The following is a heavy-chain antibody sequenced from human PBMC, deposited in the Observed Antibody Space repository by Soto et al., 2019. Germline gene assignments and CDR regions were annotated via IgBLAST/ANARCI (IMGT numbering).Heavy chain of an antibody. CDR2: IKSKAHGGTK. J-gene: IGHJ4*02. CDR3: ASYRDSSGLRRYDY. D-gene: IGHD3-22*01. Sequence: EVQLEESGGGLIKPGESLTLSCAASDFILSDAWMKWVRQAPGKGLECVGRIKSKAHGGTKDYAAPLKGRFTILRDDSKNTLYLQMNSLQTEDTAMYYCASYRDSSGLRRYDYWGQGALVTVSS. V-gene: IGHV3-15*07. CDR1: DFILSDAW.